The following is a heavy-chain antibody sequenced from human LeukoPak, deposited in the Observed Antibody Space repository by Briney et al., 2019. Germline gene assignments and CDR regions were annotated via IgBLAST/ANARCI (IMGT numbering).Heavy chain of an antibody. CDR1: GYTFTGCY. Sequence: ASVKVSCKASGYTFTGCYMHWVRQAPGQGLEWMGWINPNSGGTNYAQKFQGRVTMTRDTSISTAYMELSRLRSDDTAVYYCARDDVLTGYYEDYWGQGTLVTVSS. V-gene: IGHV1-2*02. J-gene: IGHJ4*02. CDR3: ARDDVLTGYYEDY. D-gene: IGHD3-9*01. CDR2: INPNSGGT.